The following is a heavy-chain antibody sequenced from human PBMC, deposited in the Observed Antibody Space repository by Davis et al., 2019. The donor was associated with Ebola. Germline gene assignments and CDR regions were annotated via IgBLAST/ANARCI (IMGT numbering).Heavy chain of an antibody. J-gene: IGHJ4*02. Sequence: MPGGSLRLSCTVSGGSISSSSYYWGWIRQPPGKGLEWIGSIYYSGSTYYNPSLKSRDTISVDTSKNQFSLKLSSVTAADTAVYYCARQHAGATRGWGQGTLVTVSS. CDR1: GGSISSSSYY. V-gene: IGHV4-39*01. CDR3: ARQHAGATRG. CDR2: IYYSGST. D-gene: IGHD7-27*01.